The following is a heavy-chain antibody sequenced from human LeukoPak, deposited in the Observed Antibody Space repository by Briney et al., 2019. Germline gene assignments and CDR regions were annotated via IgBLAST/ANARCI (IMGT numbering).Heavy chain of an antibody. V-gene: IGHV1-2*06. J-gene: IGHJ5*02. CDR3: ARGGQWLVLEDWFDP. D-gene: IGHD6-19*01. CDR1: GYTFTGYY. CDR2: INPNSGGT. Sequence: ASVKVSCKASGYTFTGYYMHWVRQAPGQGLEWMGRINPNSGGTNYAQKFRGRVTMTRDTSISTAYMELSRLRSDDTAVYYCARGGQWLVLEDWFDPWGQGTLVTVSS.